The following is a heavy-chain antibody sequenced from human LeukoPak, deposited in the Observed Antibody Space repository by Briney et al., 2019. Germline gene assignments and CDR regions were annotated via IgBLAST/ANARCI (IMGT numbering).Heavy chain of an antibody. CDR3: ARTRYDSSGYYYYYYGMDV. V-gene: IGHV4-59*01. D-gene: IGHD3-22*01. J-gene: IGHJ6*02. Sequence: SETLSLTCTVSGGSISSYYWSWIRQPPGKGLEWIGYIYYSGSTNYNPSLKSRVTISVDTSKNLFSLKLSSVTAADTAVYYCARTRYDSSGYYYYYYGMDVWGQGTTVTVSS. CDR1: GGSISSYY. CDR2: IYYSGST.